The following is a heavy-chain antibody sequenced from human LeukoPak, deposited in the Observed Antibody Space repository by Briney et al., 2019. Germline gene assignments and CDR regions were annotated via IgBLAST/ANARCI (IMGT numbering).Heavy chain of an antibody. V-gene: IGHV3-23*01. Sequence: GGSLRLSCAASGFSVSSNYMTWVRQAPGKGLEWVSAISGSGGSTYYADSVKGRFTISRDNSKNTLYLQMNSLRAEDTAVYYCAPSGSYPRGAFDYWGQGTLVTVSS. CDR3: APSGSYPRGAFDY. CDR1: GFSVSSNY. D-gene: IGHD1-26*01. CDR2: ISGSGGST. J-gene: IGHJ4*02.